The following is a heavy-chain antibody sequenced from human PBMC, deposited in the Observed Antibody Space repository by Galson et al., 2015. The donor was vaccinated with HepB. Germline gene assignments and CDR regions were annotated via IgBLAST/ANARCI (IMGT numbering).Heavy chain of an antibody. Sequence: SLRLSCAASGFTFSNYAMCWVRQAPGKGLEWVSGISSSGGGTYYGDSVKGRSTISRDNSKNTVFLQMNGLRVEDTAVYYCARYYFHPPSYYPTDYWGQGTLVTVSS. J-gene: IGHJ4*02. CDR3: ARYYFHPPSYYPTDY. D-gene: IGHD3-10*01. CDR2: ISSSGGGT. CDR1: GFTFSNYA. V-gene: IGHV3-23*01.